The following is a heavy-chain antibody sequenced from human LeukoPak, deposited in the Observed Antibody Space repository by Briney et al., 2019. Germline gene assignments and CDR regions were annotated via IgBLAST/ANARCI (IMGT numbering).Heavy chain of an antibody. V-gene: IGHV3-9*01. CDR2: ISWNSGSI. CDR1: GFTFSSYS. Sequence: GGSLRLSCAASGFTFSSYSMNWVRQAPGKGLEWVSGISWNSGSIGYADSVKGRFTISRDNAKNSLYLQMNSLRAEDTALYYCAKDRRADYGDYGDAFDIWGQGTMVTVSS. J-gene: IGHJ3*02. CDR3: AKDRRADYGDYGDAFDI. D-gene: IGHD4-17*01.